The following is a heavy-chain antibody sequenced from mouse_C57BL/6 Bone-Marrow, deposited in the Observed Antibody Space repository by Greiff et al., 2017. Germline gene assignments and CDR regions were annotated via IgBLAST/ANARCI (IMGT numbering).Heavy chain of an antibody. D-gene: IGHD2-3*01. CDR3: TTYDGYYWYFDV. CDR2: IDPENGDT. Sequence: VQLQQSGAELVRPGASVKLSCTASCFNIKDDYMHWVKQRPEQGLEWIGWIDPENGDTEYASKFQGKATITADTSSNTAYLQLSSLTSEDTAVYYCTTYDGYYWYFDVWGTGTTVTVSS. V-gene: IGHV14-4*01. J-gene: IGHJ1*03. CDR1: CFNIKDDY.